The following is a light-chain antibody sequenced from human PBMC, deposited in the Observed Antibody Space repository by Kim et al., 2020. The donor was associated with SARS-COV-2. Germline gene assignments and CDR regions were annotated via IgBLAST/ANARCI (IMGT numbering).Light chain of an antibody. Sequence: QSVLTQPPSASGTPGQTVTISRSGGRANIGNNFVFWYRQLPGAAPRLLMYRNDQRPSGVPDRISGSKSGTSASLAISDLRSEDEADYFCASWDDTLNSQLFGGGTKVTVL. CDR2: RND. J-gene: IGLJ6*01. CDR3: ASWDDTLNSQL. CDR1: RANIGNNF. V-gene: IGLV1-47*01.